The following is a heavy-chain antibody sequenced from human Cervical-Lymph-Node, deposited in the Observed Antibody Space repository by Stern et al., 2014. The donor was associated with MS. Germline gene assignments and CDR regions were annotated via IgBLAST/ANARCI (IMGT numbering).Heavy chain of an antibody. CDR3: VKLTGTRWYKTGASRFDY. CDR1: GFTFDDYA. J-gene: IGHJ4*02. CDR2: ISSDSSSM. D-gene: IGHD6-13*01. V-gene: IGHV3-9*01. Sequence: EVQLVESGGGLVQPGRSLRLSCATSGFTFDDYAMHWVRQTPGKGLEWVSGISSDSSSMGYADSAKGRFTIARDNARNSLYLQMNSLRAEDTALYYCVKLTGTRWYKTGASRFDYWGQGTLVTVSS.